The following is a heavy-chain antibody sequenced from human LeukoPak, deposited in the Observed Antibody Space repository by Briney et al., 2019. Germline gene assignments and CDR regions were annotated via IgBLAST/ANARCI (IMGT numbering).Heavy chain of an antibody. CDR3: ARVWDYTVYYVSSGDAFDI. J-gene: IGHJ3*02. D-gene: IGHD3-22*01. Sequence: SETLSLTCTVPGGSINSYYWSWVRQPAERGLEWSGRIYASGSTTYNTSLRSRVAISMDTSKNQFSLRLSSVTAADTAVYYCARVWDYTVYYVSSGDAFDIWGQGTMVTVSS. V-gene: IGHV4-4*07. CDR1: GGSINSYY. CDR2: IYASGST.